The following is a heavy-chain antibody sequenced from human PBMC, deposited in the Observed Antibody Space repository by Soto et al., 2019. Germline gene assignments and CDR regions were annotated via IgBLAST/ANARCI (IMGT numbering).Heavy chain of an antibody. CDR2: ISYDGSNK. CDR3: AKDDGDNYYYYYGMDV. CDR1: GFTFSSYG. V-gene: IGHV3-30*18. J-gene: IGHJ6*02. Sequence: GGSLRLSCAASGFTFSSYGMHWVRQAPGKGLEWVAVISYDGSNKYYADSVKGRFTISRDNSKNTLYLQMNSLRAEDTAVYYCAKDDGDNYYYYYGMDVWGQGTTVTVSS. D-gene: IGHD4-17*01.